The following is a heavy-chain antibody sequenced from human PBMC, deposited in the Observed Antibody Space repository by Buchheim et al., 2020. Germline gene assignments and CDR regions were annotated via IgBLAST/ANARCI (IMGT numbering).Heavy chain of an antibody. CDR1: GGTFSSYT. CDR3: ARDRNYYDSNGLPY. Sequence: QVQLVQSGAEVKKPGSSVKVSCKSSGGTFSSYTISWVRQAPGQGLEWMGKIIPIFGVAKYAQRFRDRVPITADKSTSTAYMELSSLRSEDTAVYYCARDRNYYDSNGLPYWGQGTL. V-gene: IGHV1-69*08. CDR2: IIPIFGVA. J-gene: IGHJ4*02. D-gene: IGHD3-22*01.